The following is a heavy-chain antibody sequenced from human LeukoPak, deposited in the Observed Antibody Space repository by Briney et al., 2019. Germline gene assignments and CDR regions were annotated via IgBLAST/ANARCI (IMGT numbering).Heavy chain of an antibody. Sequence: SETLSLTCTVSGGSISSGDYYWSWIRQPPGKGLEWIGYIYYSGSTYYNPSLKRRVTIPVDTSKNKYSLKLSSVTAADTAVHYCARGPSYGDFFFYYWGQGTLVTVSS. J-gene: IGHJ4*02. D-gene: IGHD4-17*01. CDR2: IYYSGST. CDR3: ARGPSYGDFFFYY. V-gene: IGHV4-30-4*01. CDR1: GGSISSGDYY.